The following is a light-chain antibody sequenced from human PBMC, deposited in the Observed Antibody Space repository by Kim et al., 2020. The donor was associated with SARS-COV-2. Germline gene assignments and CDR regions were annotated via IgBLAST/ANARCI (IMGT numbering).Light chain of an antibody. V-gene: IGLV3-19*01. CDR3: NSRDSNDNVL. J-gene: IGLJ2*01. Sequence: SELTQDPAVSVALGQTVRITCQGDSLRSYYATWYQQKPGQAPILVIYGKDNRPSGIPDRFSGSSSGNTASLTITGTQAGDEADYYCNSRDSNDNVLFGG. CDR2: GKD. CDR1: SLRSYY.